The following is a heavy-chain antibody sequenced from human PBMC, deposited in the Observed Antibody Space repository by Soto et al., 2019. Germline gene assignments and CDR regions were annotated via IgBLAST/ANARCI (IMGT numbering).Heavy chain of an antibody. Sequence: EVQVVESGGGLVKPGGSMRRSCNFSFRLYSMDWFRQAPGKGLEWVASISSGSDFIKYADSVKGRFTISRDNTKNSVSLQMSSLRVEDTAMYYCTRDQGGSYDSWFDPWGRGTLVTVSS. CDR3: TRDQGGSYDSWFDP. CDR2: ISSGSDFI. J-gene: IGHJ5*02. CDR1: FRLYS. D-gene: IGHD1-26*01. V-gene: IGHV3-21*02.